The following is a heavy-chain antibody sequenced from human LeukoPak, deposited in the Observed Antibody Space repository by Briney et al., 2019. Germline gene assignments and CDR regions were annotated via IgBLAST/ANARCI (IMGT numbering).Heavy chain of an antibody. CDR3: ARKAGIAAAGNYFDY. Sequence: GGSLRLSCAASGFTFSSYAMHWVRQAPGKGLEWVAVISYDGSNKYYADSVKGRFTISRDNAKSTLYLQMNSLRAEDTAVYYCARKAGIAAAGNYFDYWGQGTLVTVSS. CDR2: ISYDGSNK. J-gene: IGHJ4*02. V-gene: IGHV3-30-3*01. D-gene: IGHD6-13*01. CDR1: GFTFSSYA.